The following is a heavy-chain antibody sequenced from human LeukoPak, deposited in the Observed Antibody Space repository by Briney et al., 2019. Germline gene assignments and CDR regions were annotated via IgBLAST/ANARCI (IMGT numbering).Heavy chain of an antibody. CDR2: IYYSGST. Sequence: SETLSLTCTVSGGSISSYYWSWIRQPPGKGLEWIGYIYYSGSTNYNPSLKSRVTISVDTSKNQFSLKLSSVTAADTAVYYCARGIAVAGMGFDYWGQGTLVTVSS. D-gene: IGHD6-19*01. CDR1: GGSISSYY. J-gene: IGHJ4*02. V-gene: IGHV4-59*01. CDR3: ARGIAVAGMGFDY.